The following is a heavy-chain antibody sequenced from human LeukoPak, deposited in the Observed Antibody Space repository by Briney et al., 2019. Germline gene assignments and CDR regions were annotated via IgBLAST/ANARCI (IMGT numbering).Heavy chain of an antibody. V-gene: IGHV3-74*01. CDR2: IDSDGSST. J-gene: IGHJ4*02. D-gene: IGHD1-26*01. CDR3: AKSRRKWELLG. Sequence: GGSLRLSCAASGFTFSNSWMHWVRQVPGKGLVWVSRIDSDGSSTSYADSVKGRFTISRDNAKNTLYLQMNSLRAEDTAVYYCAKSRRKWELLGWGQGTLVTVSS. CDR1: GFTFSNSW.